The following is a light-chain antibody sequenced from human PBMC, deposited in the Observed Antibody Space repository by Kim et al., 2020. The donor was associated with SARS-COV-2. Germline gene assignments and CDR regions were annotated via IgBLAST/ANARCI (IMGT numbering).Light chain of an antibody. J-gene: IGLJ3*02. V-gene: IGLV4-69*01. CDR1: SGHSSDA. CDR3: QTWDTGVRV. Sequence: ASVKLTCTMSSGHSSDANAWHQQQPEKGPRYLMKVNSDGSHNKGDGIPDRFSGSRSGAERYLTISSLQSEDEADYYCQTWDTGVRVFGGGTKLTVL. CDR2: VNSDGSH.